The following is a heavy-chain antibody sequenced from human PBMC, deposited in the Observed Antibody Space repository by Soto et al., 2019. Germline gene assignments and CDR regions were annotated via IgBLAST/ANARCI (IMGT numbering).Heavy chain of an antibody. Sequence: EVQLLESGGGLVQPGGSLRLSCAASGFTFSSYAMTWVRQAPGKGLEWVSVIGGSGGSTYYADSVKGRFTISRDNSKNTLYLQMNSLRAEDTAVYYCAKPGGYCSSTSCENWYFDLWGRGTLVTVSS. D-gene: IGHD2-2*01. CDR3: AKPGGYCSSTSCENWYFDL. V-gene: IGHV3-23*01. J-gene: IGHJ2*01. CDR2: IGGSGGST. CDR1: GFTFSSYA.